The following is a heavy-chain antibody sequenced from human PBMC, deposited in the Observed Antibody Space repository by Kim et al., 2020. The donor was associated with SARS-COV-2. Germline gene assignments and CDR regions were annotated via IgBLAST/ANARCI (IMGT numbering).Heavy chain of an antibody. CDR2: ISAYNGNT. Sequence: ASVKVSCKASGYTFTSYGISWVRQAPGQGLEWMGWISAYNGNTNYAQKLQGRVTMTTDTSTSTAYMELRSLRSDDTAVYYCAREGGDSSSSPVVSWFDPWGQGTLVTVSS. V-gene: IGHV1-18*01. CDR3: AREGGDSSSSPVVSWFDP. J-gene: IGHJ5*02. D-gene: IGHD6-6*01. CDR1: GYTFTSYG.